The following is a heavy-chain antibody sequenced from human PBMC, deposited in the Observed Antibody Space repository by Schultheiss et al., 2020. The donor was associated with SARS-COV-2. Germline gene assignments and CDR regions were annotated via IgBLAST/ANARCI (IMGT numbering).Heavy chain of an antibody. CDR3: ARGQVLLWFGELLPTDY. Sequence: GGSLRLSCAASGFTFSSYWMHWVRQAPGKGLVWVSRINSDGSSTSYADSVKGRFTISRDNAKNTLYLQMNSLRAEDTAVYYCARGQVLLWFGELLPTDYWGQGTLVTVSS. V-gene: IGHV3-74*01. D-gene: IGHD3-10*01. J-gene: IGHJ4*02. CDR1: GFTFSSYW. CDR2: INSDGSST.